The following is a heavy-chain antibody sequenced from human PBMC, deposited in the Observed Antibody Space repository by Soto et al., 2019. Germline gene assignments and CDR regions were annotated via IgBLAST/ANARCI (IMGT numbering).Heavy chain of an antibody. D-gene: IGHD3-22*01. J-gene: IGHJ3*01. CDR2: IGLGGSPK. V-gene: IGHV3-48*01. CDR3: ARDQPYYNDFSGRPINAFDV. CDR1: GFTFRNYA. Sequence: EVDLVESGGGLVQSGEALTLSCVASGFTFRNYALSWVRQAPGKGLEWVSSIGLGGSPKYYADSVEGRRTISRDNAQYSLYLQMNSLRAEATAVYYCARDQPYYNDFSGRPINAFDVWGHGTMVTVSS.